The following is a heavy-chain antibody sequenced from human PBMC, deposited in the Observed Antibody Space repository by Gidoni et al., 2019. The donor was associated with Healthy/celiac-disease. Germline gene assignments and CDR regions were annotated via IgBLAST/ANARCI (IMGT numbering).Heavy chain of an antibody. CDR2: IKQDGSEK. CDR3: ARGDYDFWSGYYRYNWFDP. D-gene: IGHD3-3*01. CDR1: GFTFSSYW. V-gene: IGHV3-7*03. J-gene: IGHJ5*02. Sequence: EVQVVESGGGLVQPGGSLRLPCAASGFTFSSYWMSWVRQAPGKGLEWVANIKQDGSEKYYVDSVKGRFTISRDNAKNSLYLQMNSLRAEDTAVYYCARGDYDFWSGYYRYNWFDPWGQGTLVTVSS.